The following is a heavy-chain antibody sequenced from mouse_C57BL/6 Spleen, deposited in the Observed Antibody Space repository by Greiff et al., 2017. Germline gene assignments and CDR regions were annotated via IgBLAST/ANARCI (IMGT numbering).Heavy chain of an antibody. D-gene: IGHD1-1*01. J-gene: IGHJ2*01. V-gene: IGHV1-54*01. CDR2: INPGSGGT. CDR3: ARGEGRDY. CDR1: GYAFTNYL. Sequence: QVQLQQSGAELVRPGTSVKVSCKASGYAFTNYLIEWVKQRPGQGLEWIGVINPGSGGTNYNEKFKGKATLTVDKSSSTAYMQLSSLTSEDSAVYFCARGEGRDYWGQGTTLTVSS.